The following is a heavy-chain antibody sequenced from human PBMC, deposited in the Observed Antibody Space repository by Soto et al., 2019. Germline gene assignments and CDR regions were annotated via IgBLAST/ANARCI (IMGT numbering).Heavy chain of an antibody. CDR1: GFTFSSYS. CDR2: ISSSSSTI. Sequence: EVQLVESGGGLVQPGGSLRLSCAASGFTFSSYSMNWVRQAPGKGLEWVSYISSSSSTIYYADSVKGRFTISRDNAKNSLYLQINSLRAEDTAVYYCARGSYSAVIVGATIAFDIWGQGTMVTVSS. V-gene: IGHV3-48*01. J-gene: IGHJ3*02. CDR3: ARGSYSAVIVGATIAFDI. D-gene: IGHD1-26*01.